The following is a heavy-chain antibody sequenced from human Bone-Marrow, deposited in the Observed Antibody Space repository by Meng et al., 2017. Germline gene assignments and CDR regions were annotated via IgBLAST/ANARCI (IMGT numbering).Heavy chain of an antibody. J-gene: IGHJ2*01. CDR1: GGSISSGNNY. D-gene: IGHD4-17*01. CDR2: IYYSGST. V-gene: IGHV4-31*03. CDR3: ASLYGDSSVWYLDL. Sequence: QVQPQVSGPEVVNPSQTLAPTCTVSGGSISSGNNYWSWIRQYPGKGLEYIGYIYYSGSTYYNPSLKSRVIISVDTSKNQFSLRLNSVTAADTAVYYCASLYGDSSVWYLDLWGRGTLVTVSS.